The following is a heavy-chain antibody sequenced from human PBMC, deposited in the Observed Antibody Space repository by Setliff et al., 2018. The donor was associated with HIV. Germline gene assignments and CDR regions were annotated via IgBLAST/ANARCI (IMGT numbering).Heavy chain of an antibody. CDR2: ISGSGGST. CDR3: AKGCGMLLCPRWFDP. CDR1: GFTFSSYA. V-gene: IGHV3-23*01. Sequence: PSETLSLSCAASGFTFSSYAMSWVRQAPGKGLEWVSAISGSGGSTYYADSVKGRFTISGDNSKNTLYLQMNSLRAEDTAVYYCAKGCGMLLCPRWFDPWGQGTLVTVSS. J-gene: IGHJ5*02. D-gene: IGHD3-10*01.